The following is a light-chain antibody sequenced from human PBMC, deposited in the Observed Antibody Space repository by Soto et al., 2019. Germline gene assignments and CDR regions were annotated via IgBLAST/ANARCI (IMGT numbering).Light chain of an antibody. J-gene: IGKJ2*01. V-gene: IGKV1-9*01. Sequence: DIQLTQSPSFLSASVGDRVTITCRASQGISTYLAWYLQRPGKAPKLLIYGASTLQSGVPSRFSRSGSWTEFTLTIRSLQHEYLGTYYCQHRNNDGHAFGQGNKLGIK. CDR1: QGISTY. CDR2: GAS. CDR3: QHRNNDGHA.